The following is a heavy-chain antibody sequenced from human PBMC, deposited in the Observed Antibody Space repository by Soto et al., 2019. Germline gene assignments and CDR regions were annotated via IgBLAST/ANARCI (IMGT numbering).Heavy chain of an antibody. V-gene: IGHV3-23*01. D-gene: IGHD6-6*01. CDR3: AKRSSSSTFDY. CDR1: GFTFRSYA. CDR2: ISGSDDST. J-gene: IGHJ4*02. Sequence: PGGSQRLSCTASGFTFRSYAMSWVRQAPGKGLEWVSVISGSDDSTYYADSVKGRFTISRDNSKNTLYLQMNSLRAEDTAVYYCAKRSSSSTFDYWGQGTLVTVSS.